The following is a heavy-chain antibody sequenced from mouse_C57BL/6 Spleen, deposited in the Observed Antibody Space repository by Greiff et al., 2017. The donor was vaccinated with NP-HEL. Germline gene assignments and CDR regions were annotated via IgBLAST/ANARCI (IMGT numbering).Heavy chain of an antibody. CDR3: ARIYGYFDY. D-gene: IGHD1-1*02. Sequence: EVKVEESGGGLVKPGGSLKLSCAASGFTFSDYGMHWVRQAPEKGLEWVAYISSGSSTIYYADTVKGRFTISRDNAKNTLFLQMTSLRSEDTAMYYCARIYGYFDYWGQGTTLTVSS. V-gene: IGHV5-17*01. J-gene: IGHJ2*01. CDR1: GFTFSDYG. CDR2: ISSGSSTI.